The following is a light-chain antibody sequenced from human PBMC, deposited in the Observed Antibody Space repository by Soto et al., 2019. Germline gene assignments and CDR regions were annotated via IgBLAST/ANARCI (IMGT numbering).Light chain of an antibody. CDR3: AAWDDILSGYV. V-gene: IGLV1-44*01. CDR1: TSNIGNST. J-gene: IGLJ1*01. CDR2: ANN. Sequence: QSVLTQPPSASGTPGQRVTISCSGSTSNIGNSTVNWYQQLPGTAPKLLIYANNQRPSGVPDRFSGSKSGTSASLAISGLQSEDEADYHCAAWDDILSGYVFGAGTKVTVL.